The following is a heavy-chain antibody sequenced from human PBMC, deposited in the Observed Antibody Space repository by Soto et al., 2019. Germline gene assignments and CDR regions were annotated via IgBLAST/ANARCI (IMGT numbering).Heavy chain of an antibody. CDR1: GFTFSLSA. CDR3: AKGPEYDILTGCDY. CDR2: LSGGGSTT. D-gene: IGHD3-9*01. Sequence: EVQLLESGGGFVQPGESLRLSCAASGFTFSLSAMSWVRQAPGRGLDWVSSLSGGGSTTDYADSVKGRFTISRDNSKNTVQLQMNSLRAEDTAVYYCAKGPEYDILTGCDYWGQGALGTGSS. J-gene: IGHJ4*02. V-gene: IGHV3-23*01.